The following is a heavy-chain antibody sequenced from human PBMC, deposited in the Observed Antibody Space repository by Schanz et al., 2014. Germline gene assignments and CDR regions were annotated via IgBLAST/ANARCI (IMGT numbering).Heavy chain of an antibody. D-gene: IGHD3-10*01. J-gene: IGHJ6*02. CDR1: GYTFTDYG. CDR3: ARAKRFGDMDV. Sequence: QVQLVQSGAEVKKPGASVKVSCKASGYTFTDYGLSWVRQAPGQGLEWLGWISPYNGNTDYAQKLQGRVTLTTDTSTSTAYMELRNLRSDDTAVYYCARAKRFGDMDVWGQGTTVTVSS. CDR2: ISPYNGNT. V-gene: IGHV1-18*01.